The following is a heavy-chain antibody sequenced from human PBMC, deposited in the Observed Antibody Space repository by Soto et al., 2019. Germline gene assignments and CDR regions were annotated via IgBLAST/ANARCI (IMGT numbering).Heavy chain of an antibody. CDR2: INDGNGNT. J-gene: IGHJ4*02. Sequence: ASVKVPRNASGYTFTSYAMHWVRQAPGQRLEWMGWINDGNGNTKYSQKFQGRVTITRDTSASTAYMELSSLRSEDTAVYYCARASDHIAVAGLFDYWGQGTLVTVSS. V-gene: IGHV1-3*01. CDR1: GYTFTSYA. CDR3: ARASDHIAVAGLFDY. D-gene: IGHD6-19*01.